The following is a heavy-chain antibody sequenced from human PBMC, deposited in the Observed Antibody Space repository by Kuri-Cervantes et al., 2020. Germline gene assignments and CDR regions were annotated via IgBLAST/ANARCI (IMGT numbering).Heavy chain of an antibody. CDR2: ISGSGGST. Sequence: GESLKISCAASGFTFSSYAMSWVRLAPGKGLEWVSAISGSGGSTYYADSVKGQFTISRDNSKNTLYVQMNSLRAEDTAVYYCAKDTSFGVVPYFDYWVRGTLVTVSS. V-gene: IGHV3-23*01. CDR3: AKDTSFGVVPYFDY. CDR1: GFTFSSYA. J-gene: IGHJ4*02. D-gene: IGHD3-3*01.